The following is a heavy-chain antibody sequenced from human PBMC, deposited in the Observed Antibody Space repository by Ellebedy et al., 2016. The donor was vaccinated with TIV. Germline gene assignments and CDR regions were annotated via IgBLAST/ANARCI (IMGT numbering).Heavy chain of an antibody. CDR3: ARESGSYYDSSGYQPWNYGMDV. V-gene: IGHV4-4*07. J-gene: IGHJ6*02. D-gene: IGHD3-22*01. CDR1: GRSISSYY. Sequence: LRLSXTVSGRSISSYYWSWIRQPAGKGLEWIGRIYTSGSTNYNPSLKSRVTMSVDTSKNQFSLKLSSVTAADTAVYYCARESGSYYDSSGYQPWNYGMDVWGQGTTVTVSS. CDR2: IYTSGST.